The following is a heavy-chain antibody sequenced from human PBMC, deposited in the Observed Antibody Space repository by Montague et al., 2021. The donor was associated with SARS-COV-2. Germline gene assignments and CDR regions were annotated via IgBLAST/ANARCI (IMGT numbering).Heavy chain of an antibody. D-gene: IGHD5-24*01. CDR2: IYYRGTT. CDR3: ARHNDGYYRWYYFDY. V-gene: IGHV4-39*01. CDR1: GGSISTTNYY. Sequence: SETLSLTCTVSGGSISTTNYYWGLIRQPPGKGLEWIGSIYYRGTTHYNPSLKSRVTMSVDTSKSLFSLELSSVTAADTAIYYCARHNDGYYRWYYFDYWGQGTLVTVSS. J-gene: IGHJ4*02.